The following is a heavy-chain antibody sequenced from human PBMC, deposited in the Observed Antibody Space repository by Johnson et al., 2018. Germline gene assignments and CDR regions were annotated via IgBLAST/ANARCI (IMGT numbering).Heavy chain of an antibody. J-gene: IGHJ6*02. D-gene: IGHD6-13*01. CDR3: ATGGYSSSGYGMDV. CDR2: ISSSSSYI. Sequence: VQLQESGGGVVQPGRSLRLSCAASGFTFSSYSMNWVRQAPGKGLEWVSSISSSSSYIYYADSVKGRFTISRDNAKNSLYLQMNSLRAEDTAVYYCATGGYSSSGYGMDVWGQGTTVTVSS. CDR1: GFTFSSYS. V-gene: IGHV3-21*01.